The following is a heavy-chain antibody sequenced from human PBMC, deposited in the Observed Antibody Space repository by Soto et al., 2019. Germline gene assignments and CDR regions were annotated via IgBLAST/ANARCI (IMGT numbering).Heavy chain of an antibody. CDR1: GFIFTTKG. J-gene: IGHJ4*02. CDR3: ASGGYYGDYGLLDY. D-gene: IGHD4-17*01. Sequence: QVPLLQSGAEVKKHGASVKVSCTTSGFIFTTKGISWVRQAPGQVREWMGWISAYNANRNYAQKFRGRVTMPTDTSTTTDYMELRSLRSDDTAVYYCASGGYYGDYGLLDYWGQGTLVTVSS. V-gene: IGHV1-18*01. CDR2: ISAYNANR.